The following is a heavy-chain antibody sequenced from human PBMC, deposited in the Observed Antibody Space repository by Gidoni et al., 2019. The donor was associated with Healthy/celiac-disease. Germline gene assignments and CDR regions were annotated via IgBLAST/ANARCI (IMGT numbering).Heavy chain of an antibody. CDR2: INHSGRT. CDR1: GGSFSGYY. D-gene: IGHD4-4*01. CDR3: ARGPQSDYYYYYGMDV. V-gene: IGHV4-34*01. J-gene: IGHJ6*02. Sequence: QVQLQQWGAGLLKPSETLSLTCAVYGGSFSGYYWSWIRQPPGKGLEWIGEINHSGRTNYNPSLKSRVTISVDTSKNQFSLKLSSVTAADTAVYYCARGPQSDYYYYYGMDVWGQGTTVTVSS.